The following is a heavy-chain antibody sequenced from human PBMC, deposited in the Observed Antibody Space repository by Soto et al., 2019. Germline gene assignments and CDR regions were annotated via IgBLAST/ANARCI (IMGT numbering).Heavy chain of an antibody. CDR2: INHSGST. D-gene: IGHD4-17*01. CDR3: ARVILTTVNPFDY. Sequence: SETLSLTCAVYGGSFSGYYWSWIRQPPGKGLEWIGEINHSGSTNYNPSLESRVTISVDTSKNQFSLKLSSVTAADTAVYCCARVILTTVNPFDYWGQGTLVTVSS. V-gene: IGHV4-34*01. CDR1: GGSFSGYY. J-gene: IGHJ4*02.